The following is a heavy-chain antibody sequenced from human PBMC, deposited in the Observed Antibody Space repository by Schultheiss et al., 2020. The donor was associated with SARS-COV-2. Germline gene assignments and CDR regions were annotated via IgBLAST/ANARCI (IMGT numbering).Heavy chain of an antibody. J-gene: IGHJ4*02. D-gene: IGHD2/OR15-2a*01. V-gene: IGHV3-23*01. Sequence: GGSLRLSCADSGFTFSSFAMSWVRQAPGKWLEWVSGISGSGGSSYYADSVKGRFTISRDNSKNTLYLQMNSLRAEDTAVYYCAKDLTYTLAFDFWGQGTLVTVSS. CDR1: GFTFSSFA. CDR2: ISGSGGSS. CDR3: AKDLTYTLAFDF.